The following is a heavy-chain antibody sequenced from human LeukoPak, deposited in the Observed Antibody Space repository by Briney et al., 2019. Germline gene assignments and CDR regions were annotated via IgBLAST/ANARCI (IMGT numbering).Heavy chain of an antibody. D-gene: IGHD2-2*01. J-gene: IGHJ6*02. V-gene: IGHV3-23*01. CDR2: ISGSGGST. CDR1: GFTFSSYA. CDR3: AKAVVPAGRYYYYGMDV. Sequence: AGGSLRLSCAASGFTFSSYAMSWVRQAPGKGLEWVSAISGSGGSTYYADSVKGRFTISRDNSKNTLYLQMNSLRAEDTAVYYCAKAVVPAGRYYYYGMDVWGQGTTVTVSS.